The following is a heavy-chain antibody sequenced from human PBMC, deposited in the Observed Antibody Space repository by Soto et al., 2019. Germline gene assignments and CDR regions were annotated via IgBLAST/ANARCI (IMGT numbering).Heavy chain of an antibody. J-gene: IGHJ5*02. CDR2: MNPDSGNT. Sequence: QVQLEQSGAEVKKPGASVKVSCKASGYTFINYDINWVRQATGQGLEWVGWMNPDSGNTGYAQNFQGRVTMTGNTSISSVYMELSSLTSEDTAVYYCARRRGSNGWFDLWGQGTLVTVSS. CDR1: GYTFINYD. V-gene: IGHV1-8*01. CDR3: ARRRGSNGWFDL. D-gene: IGHD2-8*01.